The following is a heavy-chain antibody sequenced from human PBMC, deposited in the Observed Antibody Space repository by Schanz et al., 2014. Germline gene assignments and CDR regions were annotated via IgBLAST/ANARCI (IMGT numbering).Heavy chain of an antibody. Sequence: QVQLVQSGAEVKKPGASVKVSCKASGYTFTSYYMHWVRQAPGQGLEWMGIINPSSGTTRIAQNFQGRVTMTRDTSTSTVYMELSSLRSEDTAVYYCARDGEAAAGCDYWGQGTLVTDSS. V-gene: IGHV1-46*03. CDR3: ARDGEAAAGCDY. J-gene: IGHJ4*02. D-gene: IGHD6-13*01. CDR1: GYTFTSYY. CDR2: INPSSGTT.